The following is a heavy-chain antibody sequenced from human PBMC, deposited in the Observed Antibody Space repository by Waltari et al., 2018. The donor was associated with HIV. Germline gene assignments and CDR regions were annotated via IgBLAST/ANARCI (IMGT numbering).Heavy chain of an antibody. J-gene: IGHJ4*02. CDR1: GYTFPSYD. V-gene: IGHV1-8*01. D-gene: IGHD6-19*01. CDR2: MNPNSGVT. CDR3: VRAAIYSRGCFDY. Sequence: QVQLVQSGAEVKKPGASVKVSCKASGYTFPSYDINWVRQATGQGLEWMGWMNPNSGVTGYAQKFQGRITMTSNTSISTVYMELSSLTSEETAVYYCVRAAIYSRGCFDYWGQGTLVTVSS.